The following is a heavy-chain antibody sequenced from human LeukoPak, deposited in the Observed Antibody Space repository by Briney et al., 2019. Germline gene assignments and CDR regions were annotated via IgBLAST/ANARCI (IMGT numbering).Heavy chain of an antibody. Sequence: GRSLRLSCAGSGFTFNNYAMHWVRQPPGKGLEWVSGISWNSGSIDYADSVKGRFTISRDNAKNSLYLQMNSLRVEDTAFYYCAKDNRRHYTSGPNPDSLHWGQGALVTVSS. CDR2: ISWNSGSI. V-gene: IGHV3-9*01. CDR1: GFTFNNYA. CDR3: AKDNRRHYTSGPNPDSLH. D-gene: IGHD6-19*01. J-gene: IGHJ4*02.